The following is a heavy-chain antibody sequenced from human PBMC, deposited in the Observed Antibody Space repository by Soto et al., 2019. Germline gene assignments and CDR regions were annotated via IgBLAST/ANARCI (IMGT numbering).Heavy chain of an antibody. J-gene: IGHJ6*02. Sequence: SGPTLVNPTHTLTLTRTFSGFSLSTSGMCVSWIRQPPGKALEWLALIDWDDDKYYSTSLKTRLTISKDTSKNQVVLTMTNMDPVDTATYYCARILHSGSYYYGMDVWGQGTTVTVSS. CDR2: IDWDDDK. V-gene: IGHV2-70*01. CDR1: GFSLSTSGMC. CDR3: ARILHSGSYYYGMDV. D-gene: IGHD6-19*01.